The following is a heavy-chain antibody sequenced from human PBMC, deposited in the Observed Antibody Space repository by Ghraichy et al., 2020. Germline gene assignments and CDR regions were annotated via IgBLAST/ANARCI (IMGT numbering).Heavy chain of an antibody. CDR3: ARDSREAARSKIDY. J-gene: IGHJ4*02. CDR1: GFTFSSYS. CDR2: ISSSSSYI. D-gene: IGHD6-6*01. V-gene: IGHV3-21*01. Sequence: LSLTCAASGFTFSSYSMNWVRQAPGKGLEWVSSISSSSSYIYYADSVKGRFTISRDNAKNSLYLQMNSLRAEDTAVYYCARDSREAARSKIDYWGQGTLVTVSS.